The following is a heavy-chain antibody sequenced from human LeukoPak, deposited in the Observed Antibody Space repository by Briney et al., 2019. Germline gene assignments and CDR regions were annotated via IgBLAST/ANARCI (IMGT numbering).Heavy chain of an antibody. D-gene: IGHD2-2*02. Sequence: SETLSLTCAAYGGSFSGYYWSWIRQPPGKGLEWIGEINHSGSTNYNPSLKSRVTISVDTSKNQFSLKLSSVTAADTAVYYCARDLGVVVPAAIDDWFDPWGQGTLVTVSS. CDR2: INHSGST. J-gene: IGHJ5*02. CDR3: ARDLGVVVPAAIDDWFDP. V-gene: IGHV4-34*01. CDR1: GGSFSGYY.